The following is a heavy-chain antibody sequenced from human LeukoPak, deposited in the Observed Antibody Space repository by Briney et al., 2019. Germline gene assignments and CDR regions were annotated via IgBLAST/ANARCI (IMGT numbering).Heavy chain of an antibody. J-gene: IGHJ4*02. V-gene: IGHV3-74*01. CDR1: GFTFSSYW. CDR2: INSVGSST. CDR3: ASRSSSSSVDY. Sequence: PGGSLRLSCAASGFTFSSYWTHWVRQAPGKGLLWVSRINSVGSSTSYADSVMGRFAISRDNAKNTLYLQMNSLRAEDKAVYYCASRSSSSSVDYWGQGTLVTVSS. D-gene: IGHD6-6*01.